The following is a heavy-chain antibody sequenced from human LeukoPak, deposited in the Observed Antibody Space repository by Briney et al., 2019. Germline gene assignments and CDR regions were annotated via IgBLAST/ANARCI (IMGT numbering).Heavy chain of an antibody. D-gene: IGHD2-21*02. CDR1: GYSFTNYW. V-gene: IGHV5-51*01. J-gene: IGHJ4*02. Sequence: GESLKISCKGSGYSFTNYWIGWVRQMPGKGLEWMGIIYPGDSDTRYSPSFQGQVAISADKSISTAYLQWSSLKASDTAMYYCARGPLFFGGDCEYCFDYWGQGTLVTVSS. CDR3: ARGPLFFGGDCEYCFDY. CDR2: IYPGDSDT.